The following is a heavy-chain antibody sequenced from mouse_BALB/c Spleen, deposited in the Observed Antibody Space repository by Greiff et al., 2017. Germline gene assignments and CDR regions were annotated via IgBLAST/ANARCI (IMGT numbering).Heavy chain of an antibody. V-gene: IGHV1-12*01. CDR2: IYPGNGDT. J-gene: IGHJ4*01. Sequence: SGAELVKPGASVKMSCKASGYTFTSYNMHWVKQTPGQGLEWIGAIYPGNGDTSYNQKFKGKATLTADKSSSTAYMQLSSLTSEDSAVYYCARWYYGRGAMDYWGQGTSVTVSS. D-gene: IGHD1-1*01. CDR3: ARWYYGRGAMDY. CDR1: GYTFTSYN.